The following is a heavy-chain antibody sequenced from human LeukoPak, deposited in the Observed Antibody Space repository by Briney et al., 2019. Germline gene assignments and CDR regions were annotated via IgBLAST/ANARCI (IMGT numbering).Heavy chain of an antibody. Sequence: PGGSLRLSCEASGFTFSRYWMHWVRQAPGKGLVWVSRIKSDGKTNYADSVRGRFTISRDNAKNTVSLQMDSLRAEDTGVYYCARAPSEVGGYYPEYFRHWARAPWSPSPQ. J-gene: IGHJ1*01. CDR1: GFTFSRYW. CDR2: IKSDGKT. D-gene: IGHD3-22*01. CDR3: ARAPSEVGGYYPEYFRH. V-gene: IGHV3-74*01.